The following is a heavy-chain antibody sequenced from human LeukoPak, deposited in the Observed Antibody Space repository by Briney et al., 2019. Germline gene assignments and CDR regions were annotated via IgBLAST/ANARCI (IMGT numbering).Heavy chain of an antibody. J-gene: IGHJ4*02. CDR3: ARQSLHYDFWSGYYDY. V-gene: IGHV3-53*01. CDR1: GFTVSSNY. CDR2: IYTGGST. D-gene: IGHD3-3*01. Sequence: PGGSLRLSCAASGFTVSSNYMSWVRQAPGKGLEWVSVIYTGGSTHYADSVKGRFTNSRDNSKNTLYLQMNSLRAEDTAVYYCARQSLHYDFWSGYYDYWGQGALVTVPS.